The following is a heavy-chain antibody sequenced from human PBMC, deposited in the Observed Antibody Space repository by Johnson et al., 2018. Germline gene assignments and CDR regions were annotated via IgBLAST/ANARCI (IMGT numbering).Heavy chain of an antibody. D-gene: IGHD1-26*01. CDR3: ARAGGSYYGWFDP. J-gene: IGHJ5*02. CDR1: GFTFSSYA. CDR2: INSDGSSI. Sequence: VHLVQSGGGLVQPGGSLRLSCAASGFTFSSYAMSWVRQAPGKGLVWVSRINSDGSSINYADSVKGRFTISRDNAKNTLSLQMNRLRAEDTAVYYCARAGGSYYGWFDPWGQGTLVIVSS. V-gene: IGHV3-74*02.